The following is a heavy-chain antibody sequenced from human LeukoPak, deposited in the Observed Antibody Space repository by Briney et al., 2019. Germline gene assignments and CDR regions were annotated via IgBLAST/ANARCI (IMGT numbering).Heavy chain of an antibody. J-gene: IGHJ4*02. CDR2: IWYDGSNQ. Sequence: GGSLRLSCAASGFPFSGSGMHWVRQAPGKGLEWVAIIWYDGSNQYYADSVKGRFTISRDNSKNTVDLQMNSLRAEDTAVYFCAKDKNTPATAQPQRGYFESWGQGTLVTVSS. V-gene: IGHV3-33*06. CDR1: GFPFSGSG. D-gene: IGHD2-21*02. CDR3: AKDKNTPATAQPQRGYFES.